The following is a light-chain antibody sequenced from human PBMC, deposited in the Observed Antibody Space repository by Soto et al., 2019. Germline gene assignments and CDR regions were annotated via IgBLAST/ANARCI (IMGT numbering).Light chain of an antibody. CDR1: QSISKW. J-gene: IGKJ2*01. Sequence: DIQLTQSPSTLSASVGDRVTITCRASQSISKWLAWYQQQAGKAPKLLIYDASILEPGVPSRFSATASETEYTLIISSLQPDDFAAYYCQQYSTYAMYIFGQGTKLET. CDR3: QQYSTYAMYI. CDR2: DAS. V-gene: IGKV1-5*03.